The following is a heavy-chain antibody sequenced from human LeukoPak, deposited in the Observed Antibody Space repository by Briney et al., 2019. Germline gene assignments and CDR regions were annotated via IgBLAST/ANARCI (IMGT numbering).Heavy chain of an antibody. V-gene: IGHV4-59*01. D-gene: IGHD5-18*01. J-gene: IGHJ4*02. Sequence: SETLSLTCTVSGGSITSYYWSWIRQPPGKGLEWIGYFSYNGSTNYNPSLKSRLTISVDTSNNQFSLRLNSVTAADTAVYYCARGKWIQSPFDYWGQGTLVTVSS. CDR1: GGSITSYY. CDR3: ARGKWIQSPFDY. CDR2: FSYNGST.